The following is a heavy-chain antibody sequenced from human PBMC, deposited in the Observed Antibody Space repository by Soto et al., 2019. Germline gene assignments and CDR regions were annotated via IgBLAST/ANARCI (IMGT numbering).Heavy chain of an antibody. D-gene: IGHD2-2*02. V-gene: IGHV1-69*01. J-gene: IGHJ2*01. CDR3: AYCSSTSCYTFPWYFDL. Sequence: QVQLVQSGAEVKKPGSSVKVSCKASGGTFSSYAISWVRQAPGQGLGWMGGIIPIFGTANYAQKFQGRVTITADESTSTAYTELSSLRSEDTAVYYCAYCSSTSCYTFPWYFDLWGRGTLVTVSS. CDR1: GGTFSSYA. CDR2: IIPIFGTA.